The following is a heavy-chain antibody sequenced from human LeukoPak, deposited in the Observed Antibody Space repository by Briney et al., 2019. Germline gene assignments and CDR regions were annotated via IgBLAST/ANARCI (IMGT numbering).Heavy chain of an antibody. CDR3: ARFTYYYDSSRAGAFDI. J-gene: IGHJ3*02. V-gene: IGHV2-70*11. D-gene: IGHD3-22*01. Sequence: ESGPTLVNPTQTLTLTCTFSGFSLSTRGMCVSWIRQPPGKALEWLARIDWDDDKYYSTSLKTRLTISKDTSKNQVVLTMTNMDPVDTATYYCARFTYYYDSSRAGAFDIWGQGTMVTVSS. CDR2: IDWDDDK. CDR1: GFSLSTRGMC.